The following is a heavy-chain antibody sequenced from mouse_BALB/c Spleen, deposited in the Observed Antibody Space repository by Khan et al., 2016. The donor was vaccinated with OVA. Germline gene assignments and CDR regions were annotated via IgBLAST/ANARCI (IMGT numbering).Heavy chain of an antibody. CDR1: GYTFTSYV. V-gene: IGHV1S136*01. CDR3: ASNYRYDVSFDY. CDR2: IYPYTDDT. J-gene: IGHJ2*01. D-gene: IGHD2-14*01. Sequence: IQLVQSGPELVKPGASVKMSCKASGYTFTSYVMHWLRQKPGQGLEWIGYIYPYTDDTKYNEKFKGKATLTSDKSSSTAYMELSSLTSEASAVDYCASNYRYDVSFDYWGHGTTLTVSS.